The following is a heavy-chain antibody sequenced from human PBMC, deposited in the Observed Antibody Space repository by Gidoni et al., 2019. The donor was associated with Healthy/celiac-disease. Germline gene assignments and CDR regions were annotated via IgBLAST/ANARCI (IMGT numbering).Heavy chain of an antibody. D-gene: IGHD3-3*01. CDR2: IYYSGST. J-gene: IGHJ5*02. CDR3: ARSYPDWTLYDFWSGSPFDP. V-gene: IGHV4-39*01. Sequence: QLQLQESGPGLVKPSETLSLTCTVSGGSISSSSYYWGWIRQPPGKGLEWIGSIYYSGSTYYNPSLKSRVTISVDTSKNQFSLKLSSVTAADTAVYYCARSYPDWTLYDFWSGSPFDPWGQGTLVTVSS. CDR1: GGSISSSSYY.